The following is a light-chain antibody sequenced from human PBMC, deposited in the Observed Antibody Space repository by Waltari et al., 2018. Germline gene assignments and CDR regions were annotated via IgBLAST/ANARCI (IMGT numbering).Light chain of an antibody. CDR3: QQYGSSPWT. CDR2: GAS. Sequence: EIALTQSPGTLSLSPGERATLSCRASQSVSRSYLAWYQQKPGQAPRVLIHGASNRATGIPDRFSGSGSGTDFTLTISRLEPEDFAVYYCQQYGSSPWTFGQGTKVEIK. V-gene: IGKV3-20*01. J-gene: IGKJ1*01. CDR1: QSVSRSY.